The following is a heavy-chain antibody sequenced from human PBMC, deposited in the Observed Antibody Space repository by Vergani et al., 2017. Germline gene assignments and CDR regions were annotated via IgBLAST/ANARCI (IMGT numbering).Heavy chain of an antibody. D-gene: IGHD6-19*01. CDR3: ARDARSGYSSGWYSENYFDY. V-gene: IGHV1-18*04. CDR1: GYTFTGYY. CDR2: INAYNGNT. Sequence: QVQLVQSGAEVKKPGASVKVSCKASGYTFTGYYMHWVRQAPGQGLEWMGRINAYNGNTNYAQKLQGSVTMTTDTSTSTAYMELRSLRSDDTAVYYCARDARSGYSSGWYSENYFDYWGQGTLVTVSS. J-gene: IGHJ4*02.